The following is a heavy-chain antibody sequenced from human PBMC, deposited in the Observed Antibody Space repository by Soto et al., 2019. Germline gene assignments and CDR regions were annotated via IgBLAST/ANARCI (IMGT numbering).Heavy chain of an antibody. D-gene: IGHD6-13*01. J-gene: IGHJ6*03. CDR2: MNPNSGNT. CDR3: ARGPGSLYYYYMDV. CDR1: GYTFTSYD. V-gene: IGHV1-8*01. Sequence: QVQLVQSGAEVKKPGASVKVSCKASGYTFTSYDINWVRQATGQGLEWMGWMNPNSGNTGYAQKFQGRVTNTSNTSISTAYMELSSLRSEDTAVYYCARGPGSLYYYYMDVWGKGTTVTVSS.